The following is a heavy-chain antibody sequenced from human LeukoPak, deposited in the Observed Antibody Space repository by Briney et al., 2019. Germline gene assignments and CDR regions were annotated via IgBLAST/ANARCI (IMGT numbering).Heavy chain of an antibody. CDR1: GGSVTSTNW. CDR3: AREGGFFRPLDY. D-gene: IGHD3-3*01. J-gene: IGHJ4*02. Sequence: LETLSLTCGVSGGSVTSTNWWTWVRQPPGKGLEWIGEVHLDGRTNYNPSLKSRLTMSVDLSENHISLKLTSVTAADTAVYYCAREGGFFRPLDYSGQGTLVTVS. V-gene: IGHV4-4*02. CDR2: VHLDGRT.